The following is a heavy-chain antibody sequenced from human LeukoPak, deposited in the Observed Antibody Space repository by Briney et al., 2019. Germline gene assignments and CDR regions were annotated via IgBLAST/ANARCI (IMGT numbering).Heavy chain of an antibody. CDR3: ARAQLYCSSTSCYAGGPDYYYYMDV. D-gene: IGHD2-2*01. J-gene: IGHJ6*03. V-gene: IGHV1-69*06. Sequence: ASVKVSCKASNNTLSNNGISWVRQAPGQGLEWMGGIIPIFGTANYAQKFQGRVTITADKSTSTAYMELSSLRSEDTAVYYCARAQLYCSSTSCYAGGPDYYYYMDVWGKGTTVTVSS. CDR1: NNTLSNNG. CDR2: IIPIFGTA.